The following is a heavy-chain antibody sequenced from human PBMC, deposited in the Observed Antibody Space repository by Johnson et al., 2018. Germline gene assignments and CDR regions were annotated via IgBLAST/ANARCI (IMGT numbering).Heavy chain of an antibody. CDR3: AKGKQLGDYYYYGMDV. Sequence: EVQLVESGGGLVQPGGSLRLSCAASGFTFSSYSMNWVRQAPGKGLEWVSYISSSSSTIYYADSVKGRFTISRDNSKNTLYLQMNSLRAEDTAVYYCAKGKQLGDYYYYGMDVWGQGTTVTVSS. CDR2: ISSSSSTI. V-gene: IGHV3-48*01. J-gene: IGHJ6*02. D-gene: IGHD6-6*01. CDR1: GFTFSSYS.